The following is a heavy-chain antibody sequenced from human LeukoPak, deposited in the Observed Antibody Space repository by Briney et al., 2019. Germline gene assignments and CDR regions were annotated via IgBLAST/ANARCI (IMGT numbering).Heavy chain of an antibody. CDR3: AREGRHSSSWDRGPSYCYYMDV. J-gene: IGHJ6*03. CDR2: SNAGNGNT. V-gene: IGHV1-3*02. D-gene: IGHD6-13*01. Sequence: ASVKFSCKASGYTFTSYAMHWVRQAPGQRLEWMGWSNAGNGNTKYSQEFQGRVTITRDTSASTAYMELSSLRSEDTAVYYCAREGRHSSSWDRGPSYCYYMDVWGKGTTVTVSS. CDR1: GYTFTSYA.